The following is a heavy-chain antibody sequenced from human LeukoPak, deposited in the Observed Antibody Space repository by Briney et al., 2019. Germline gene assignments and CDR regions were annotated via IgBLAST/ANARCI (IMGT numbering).Heavy chain of an antibody. CDR1: GFTFDDYA. Sequence: GGSLRLSCAASGFTFDDYAMHWVRQAPGKGLEWVSGISWNSGSIGYADSVKGRFTISRDNAKNSLYLQMNSLRAEDTALYYCALGIMGAFDIWGQGTMVTVSS. CDR3: ALGIMGAFDI. V-gene: IGHV3-9*01. CDR2: ISWNSGSI. J-gene: IGHJ3*02. D-gene: IGHD3-16*01.